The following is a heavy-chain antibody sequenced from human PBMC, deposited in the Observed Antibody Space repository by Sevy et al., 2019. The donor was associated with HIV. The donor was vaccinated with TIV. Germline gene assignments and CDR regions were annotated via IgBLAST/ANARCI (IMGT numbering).Heavy chain of an antibody. CDR1: GFTVSSNY. J-gene: IGHJ4*02. CDR2: IYSGGST. V-gene: IGHV3-66*01. Sequence: GGSLRLSCAASGFTVSSNYMSWVRQAPGKGLEWVSVIYSGGSTYYADSVKGRLTISRDNSKNTLYLQMNSPRAEDTAVYYCASSSPRNYYFDYWGQGTLVTVSS. CDR3: ASSSPRNYYFDY. D-gene: IGHD4-4*01.